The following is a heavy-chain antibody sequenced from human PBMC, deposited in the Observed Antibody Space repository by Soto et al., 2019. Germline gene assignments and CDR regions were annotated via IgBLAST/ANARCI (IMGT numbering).Heavy chain of an antibody. CDR2: VVHTGST. D-gene: IGHD4-4*01. V-gene: IGHV4-38-2*02. J-gene: IGHJ4*02. CDR1: GYSIGSGYF. Sequence: ASETLSLTCTVSGYSIGSGYFWAWIRQPPGKGLEWIGNVVHTGSTQYNPSLKSRVTISMDTSKNQFSLNLGSVTAADTAMYYCGRDDYNTPGDPGCWGQGTLVTVSS. CDR3: GRDDYNTPGDPGC.